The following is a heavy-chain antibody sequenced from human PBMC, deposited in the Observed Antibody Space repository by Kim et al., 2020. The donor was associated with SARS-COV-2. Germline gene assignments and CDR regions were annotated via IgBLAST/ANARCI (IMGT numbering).Heavy chain of an antibody. Sequence: ASVKVSCKASGYTFTSYYMHWVRQAPGQGLEWMGIINPSGCSTSYAQKLQGRVTMTRDTSTRTVYMELSSLRSGDTAVYFCARDRRLVRGVNPLQNYYYYGMDAWGHGTTVTVSS. V-gene: IGHV1-46*01. CDR2: INPSGCST. CDR3: ARDRRLVRGVNPLQNYYYYGMDA. J-gene: IGHJ6*02. CDR1: GYTFTSYY. D-gene: IGHD3-10*01.